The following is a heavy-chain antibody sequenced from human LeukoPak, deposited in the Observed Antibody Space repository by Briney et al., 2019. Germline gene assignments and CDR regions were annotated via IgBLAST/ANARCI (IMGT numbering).Heavy chain of an antibody. V-gene: IGHV1-2*02. CDR1: GYTITGYY. CDR2: INPNSGGT. Sequence: ASVKVSCKASGYTITGYYMHWVRQAPGQGLEWMGWINPNSGGTNYAQKFQGRVTMTRDTSISTAYMELSRLRSDDTAVYYCARAQAIVGATTIDYWGQGTLVTVSS. D-gene: IGHD1-26*01. CDR3: ARAQAIVGATTIDY. J-gene: IGHJ4*02.